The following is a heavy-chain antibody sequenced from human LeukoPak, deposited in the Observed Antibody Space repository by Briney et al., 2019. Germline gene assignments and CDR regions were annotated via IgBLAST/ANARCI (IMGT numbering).Heavy chain of an antibody. CDR2: INPNSGGT. Sequence: ASVKVSCKASGYTFTSYGTDWVRQAPGQGLEWMGWINPNSGGTNYAQKFQGRVTMTRDTSISTAYMELSRLRSDDTAVYYCARDMYYYDSSGYNGYWGQGTLVTVSS. CDR1: GYTFTSYG. V-gene: IGHV1-2*02. D-gene: IGHD3-22*01. J-gene: IGHJ4*02. CDR3: ARDMYYYDSSGYNGY.